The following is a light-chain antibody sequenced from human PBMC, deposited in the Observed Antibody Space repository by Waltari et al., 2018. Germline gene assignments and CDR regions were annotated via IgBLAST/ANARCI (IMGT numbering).Light chain of an antibody. CDR2: HAS. V-gene: IGKV3-15*01. J-gene: IGKJ4*01. CDR1: QSISIY. Sequence: EIVMTQSPATLSVSPGERATLSCRASQSISIYLAWFQQKPGQAPRLLIYHASTRATGIPARLSGSGSGTEFTLTISSLQSEDIATYYCQQHDNLPLAFGGGPRWKSN. CDR3: QQHDNLPLA.